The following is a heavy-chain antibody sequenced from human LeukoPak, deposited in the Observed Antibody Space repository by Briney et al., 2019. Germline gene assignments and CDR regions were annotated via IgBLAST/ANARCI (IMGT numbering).Heavy chain of an antibody. J-gene: IGHJ6*03. D-gene: IGHD6-13*01. CDR2: IIPIFGTA. CDR1: GGTFSSYA. Sequence: SSVKVSCKASGGTFSSYAISWVRQAPGQGLEWMGGIIPIFGTANYAQKFQGRVTITTDESTSTAYMELSSLRSEDTAVYYCARVIAAAGTGYYYYMDVWGKGTTGTVSS. V-gene: IGHV1-69*05. CDR3: ARVIAAAGTGYYYYMDV.